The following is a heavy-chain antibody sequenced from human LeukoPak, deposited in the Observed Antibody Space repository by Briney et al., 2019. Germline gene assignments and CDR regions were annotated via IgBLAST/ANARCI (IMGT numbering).Heavy chain of an antibody. V-gene: IGHV3-20*04. D-gene: IGHD2-2*01. J-gene: IGHJ4*02. CDR2: INWSGGST. CDR3: ARAPSTSPFYFDY. CDR1: GFAFDEHG. Sequence: GGSLRLSCTASGFAFDEHGMSWVRQVPGKGLEWVSGINWSGGSTGYADPLRGRFTISRDNAKNSLYLQMDSLRAEDTALYYCARAPSTSPFYFDYWGQGTLVTVSS.